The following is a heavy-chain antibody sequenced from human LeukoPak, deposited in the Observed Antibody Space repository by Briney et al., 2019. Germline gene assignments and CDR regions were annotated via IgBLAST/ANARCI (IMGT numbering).Heavy chain of an antibody. CDR2: IWYDGSKK. D-gene: IGHD6-6*01. Sequence: GGPLRLSCAASGFTFSSYGMHWVRQAPGKGLEWVAVIWYDGSKKYYGGSVKGRFTISRDNSKNTQYLQMNSLRVEDTAVYYCAKDSQYSSSWSTNWGQGTLVTVSS. J-gene: IGHJ4*02. CDR3: AKDSQYSSSWSTN. CDR1: GFTFSSYG. V-gene: IGHV3-33*06.